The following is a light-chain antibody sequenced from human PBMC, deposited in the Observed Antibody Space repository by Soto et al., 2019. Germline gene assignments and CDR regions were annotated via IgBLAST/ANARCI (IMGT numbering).Light chain of an antibody. CDR2: DAS. CDR3: QQYNDYVNS. V-gene: IGKV1-5*01. Sequence: DILMTQSPSTLSASVGDRVTISCRASQSISSWLAWYQQKPGMTPKLLIYDASRLESGVPSRFSGSGSGTEFTLTISSLQPDDFATYYCQQYNDYVNSFGQGTKLEMK. J-gene: IGKJ2*01. CDR1: QSISSW.